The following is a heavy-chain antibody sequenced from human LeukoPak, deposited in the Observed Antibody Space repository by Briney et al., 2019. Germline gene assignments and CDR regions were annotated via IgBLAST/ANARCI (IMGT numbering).Heavy chain of an antibody. Sequence: PSETLSLTCTVSGGSISSDYWSWIRQPPGKGLEWIGYIHYSGSTNYNPSLKSRVTISVDTSKNQFSLKLSSVTAADTAVYYCAGRRKDSTGLNWFDSWGQGTLVTVSS. V-gene: IGHV4-59*01. J-gene: IGHJ5*01. CDR2: IHYSGST. CDR1: GGSISSDY. D-gene: IGHD1-14*01. CDR3: AGRRKDSTGLNWFDS.